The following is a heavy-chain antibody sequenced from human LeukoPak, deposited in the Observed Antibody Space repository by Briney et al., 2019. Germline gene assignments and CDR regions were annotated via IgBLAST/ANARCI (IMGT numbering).Heavy chain of an antibody. V-gene: IGHV4-59*01. CDR1: GGSISSYY. CDR2: IYYTGST. J-gene: IGHJ4*02. CDR3: ASQQLSQPYYFDN. D-gene: IGHD6-13*01. Sequence: SETLSLTCTVSGGSISSYYWSWIRQPPGRGLEWIGYIYYTGSTNYNPSLKSRVTISVDTSKNQFSLKLSSVTAADTAVYYCASQQLSQPYYFDNWGQGTLVTVSS.